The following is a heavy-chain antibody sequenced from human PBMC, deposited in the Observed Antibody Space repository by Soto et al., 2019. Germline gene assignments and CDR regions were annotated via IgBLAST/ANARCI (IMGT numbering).Heavy chain of an antibody. CDR1: GFTFSNYG. V-gene: IGHV1-18*01. CDR2: VSANNGHT. Sequence: ASVKVSCKASGFTFSNYGLNWVRQAPGQGLEWMGWVSANNGHTNYAQNLQGRVSMTTDTSTSTAYMELRGLRFDDTAVYYCARGIESATSNHFFYYYAMDVWGQGTTVTVSS. D-gene: IGHD3-3*01. CDR3: ARGIESATSNHFFYYYAMDV. J-gene: IGHJ6*02.